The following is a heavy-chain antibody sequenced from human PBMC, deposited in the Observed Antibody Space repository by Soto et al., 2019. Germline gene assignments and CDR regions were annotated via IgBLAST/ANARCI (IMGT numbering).Heavy chain of an antibody. Sequence: QVQLVQSGAEVKKPGSSVKVSCKASGGTFSSYAISWVRQAPGQGLEWMGGIIPIFGTANYAQKFQGRVTITADESTSTAYMELSSLRSEDTAVYYCARDRLDYVWEPSDNWFDPWGQGTLVTVSS. CDR1: GGTFSSYA. V-gene: IGHV1-69*12. J-gene: IGHJ5*02. CDR3: ARDRLDYVWEPSDNWFDP. D-gene: IGHD3-16*01. CDR2: IIPIFGTA.